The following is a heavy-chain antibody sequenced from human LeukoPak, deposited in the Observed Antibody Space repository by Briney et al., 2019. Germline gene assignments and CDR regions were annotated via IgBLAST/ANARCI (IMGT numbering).Heavy chain of an antibody. CDR1: GYTFTSYA. V-gene: IGHV1-3*01. D-gene: IGHD3-22*01. CDR2: LNAGNGNT. CDR3: ARVYDSSGVPWFDP. Sequence: ASVKVSCKASGYTFTSYAMHWVRQAPGQRLEWMGWLNAGNGNTKYSQKFQGRVTITRDTSASTAYMELSSLRSEDTAVYYCARVYDSSGVPWFDPWGQGTLVTVSS. J-gene: IGHJ5*02.